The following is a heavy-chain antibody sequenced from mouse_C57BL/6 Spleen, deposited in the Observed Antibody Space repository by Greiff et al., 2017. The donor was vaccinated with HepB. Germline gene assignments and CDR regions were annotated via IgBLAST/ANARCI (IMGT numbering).Heavy chain of an antibody. CDR2: IYPGSGST. CDR1: GYTFTSYW. J-gene: IGHJ4*01. CDR3: ARRYYGSSPMDY. D-gene: IGHD1-1*01. Sequence: QVQLQQPGAELVKPGASVKMSCKASGYTFTSYWITWVKQRPGQGLEWIGDIYPGSGSTNYNEKFKSKATLTVDTSSSTAYMQLSSLTSEDSAVYYCARRYYGSSPMDYWGQGTSVTVSS. V-gene: IGHV1-55*01.